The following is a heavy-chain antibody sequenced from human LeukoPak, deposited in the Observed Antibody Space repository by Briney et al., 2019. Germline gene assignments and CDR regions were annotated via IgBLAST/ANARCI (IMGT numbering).Heavy chain of an antibody. Sequence: GGSLRLSSAGSGLTVSSKYMSWVRQAPGQGMEWVSVIYSGGSTYYPDSVKGRFTISRDTSKNTLYLQMNSLRAGDTALYYCARSVQLDPWGAFDIWGQGTMVTVSS. CDR1: GLTVSSKY. V-gene: IGHV3-53*01. J-gene: IGHJ3*02. CDR3: ARSVQLDPWGAFDI. D-gene: IGHD1-1*01. CDR2: IYSGGST.